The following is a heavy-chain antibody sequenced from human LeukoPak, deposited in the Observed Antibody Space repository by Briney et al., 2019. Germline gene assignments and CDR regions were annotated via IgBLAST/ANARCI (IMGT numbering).Heavy chain of an antibody. V-gene: IGHV1-2*02. Sequence: GASVNVSCKASGYTFTGYYMHWVRQAPGQGLEWMGWINPNSGGTNYAQKFQGRVTMTRDTSISTAYMELSRLRSDDTAVYYCARDVDTAMANGYWGQGTLVTVSS. CDR3: ARDVDTAMANGY. CDR1: GYTFTGYY. D-gene: IGHD5-18*01. J-gene: IGHJ4*02. CDR2: INPNSGGT.